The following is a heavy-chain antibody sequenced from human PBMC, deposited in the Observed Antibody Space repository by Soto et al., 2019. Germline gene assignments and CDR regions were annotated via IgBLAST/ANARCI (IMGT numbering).Heavy chain of an antibody. CDR1: GYTFTSYG. V-gene: IGHV1-18*01. Sequence: QVQLVQSGAEVKKPGASVKVSCKASGYTFTSYGISWVRQAPGQGLEWMGWISAYNGNTNYAQKLQGRVTMTTDTSTSTAHMELRSLRSDDTAVYYCASSYYGSGTPYYYGMDVWGQGTTVTVSS. D-gene: IGHD3-10*01. CDR3: ASSYYGSGTPYYYGMDV. J-gene: IGHJ6*02. CDR2: ISAYNGNT.